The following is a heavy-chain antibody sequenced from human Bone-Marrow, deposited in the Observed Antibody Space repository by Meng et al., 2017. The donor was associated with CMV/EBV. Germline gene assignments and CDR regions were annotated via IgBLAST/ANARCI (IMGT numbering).Heavy chain of an antibody. CDR3: ARQGKQQLINYFDY. V-gene: IGHV5-51*01. CDR2: IYPGDSDT. CDR1: GYSFTSYW. D-gene: IGHD6-13*01. J-gene: IGHJ4*02. Sequence: KVSCKGSGYSFTSYWIGWVRQMPGKGLEWMGIIYPGDSDTRYSPSFQGQVTISADKSISTAYLQWSSLNASDTAMYYCARQGKQQLINYFDYWGQGTLVTVSS.